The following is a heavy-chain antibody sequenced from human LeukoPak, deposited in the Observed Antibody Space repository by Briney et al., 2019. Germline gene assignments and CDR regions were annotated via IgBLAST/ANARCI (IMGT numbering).Heavy chain of an antibody. D-gene: IGHD3-3*01. CDR1: GFTFSSYA. Sequence: TGGSLRLSCAASGFTFSSYAMSWVRQAPGRGLEWVSAISGSGGSTYYADSVKGRFTISRDNSKNTLYLQMNSLRAEDTAVYYCAKKKETYYDFWSGYCGDYWGQGTLVTVSS. CDR2: ISGSGGST. J-gene: IGHJ4*02. V-gene: IGHV3-23*01. CDR3: AKKKETYYDFWSGYCGDY.